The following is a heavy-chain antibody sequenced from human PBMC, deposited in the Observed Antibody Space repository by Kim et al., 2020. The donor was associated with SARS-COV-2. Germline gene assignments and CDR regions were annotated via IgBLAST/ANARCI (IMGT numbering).Heavy chain of an antibody. CDR1: EFTFSDST. CDR3: KGFDGSLGGDY. D-gene: IGHD1-1*01. V-gene: IGHV3-73*01. Sequence: GGSLRLSCAASEFTFSDSTIYWVRQASGKGLEWVGRIRSKAKNYATAYAASVKGRFTISRDDSKNTAYLQMSSLKTEDTAVYYCKGFDGSLGGDYWGQGTLVTVSS. CDR2: IRSKAKNYAT. J-gene: IGHJ4*02.